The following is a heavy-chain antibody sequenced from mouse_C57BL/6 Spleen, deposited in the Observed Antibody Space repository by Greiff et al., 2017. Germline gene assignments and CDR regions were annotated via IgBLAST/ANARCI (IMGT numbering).Heavy chain of an antibody. CDR2: IRNKANGYTT. Sequence: EVQLQESGGGLVQPGGSLSLSCAASGFTFTDYYMSWVRQPPGKALEWLGFIRNKANGYTTEYSASVKGRFTISRDNSQSILYLQMKALRAEDSATYYCARLYGNYVWYFDVWGTGTTVTVSS. CDR3: ARLYGNYVWYFDV. J-gene: IGHJ1*03. D-gene: IGHD2-1*01. CDR1: GFTFTDYY. V-gene: IGHV7-3*01.